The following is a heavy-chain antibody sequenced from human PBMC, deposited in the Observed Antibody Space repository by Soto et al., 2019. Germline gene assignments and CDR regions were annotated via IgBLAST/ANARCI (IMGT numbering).Heavy chain of an antibody. CDR2: IYYSGST. Sequence: SETLSLTCTVSGGSISSYYWSWIRQPPGKGLEWIGYIYYSGSTNYNPSLKSRVTISVDTSKNQFSLKLSSVTAADTAVYYCARARVGQQLPHYYYGMDVWRQGTTVPVSS. V-gene: IGHV4-59*01. D-gene: IGHD6-13*01. CDR1: GGSISSYY. CDR3: ARARVGQQLPHYYYGMDV. J-gene: IGHJ6*02.